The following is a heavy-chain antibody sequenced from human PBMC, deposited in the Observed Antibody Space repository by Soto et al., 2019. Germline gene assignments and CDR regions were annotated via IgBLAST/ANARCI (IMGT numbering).Heavy chain of an antibody. D-gene: IGHD1-26*01. CDR1: GFTFSSYG. CDR2: ISYDGSNK. Sequence: QVQLVESGGGVVQPGRSLRLSCAASGFTFSSYGMHWVRQAPGKGLEWVAVISYDGSNKYYADSVKGRFTISRDNSKNTLYLQMNGLRAEDTAVYYCAKEKVGATKYYYYGMDVWGQGTTVTVSS. CDR3: AKEKVGATKYYYYGMDV. V-gene: IGHV3-30*18. J-gene: IGHJ6*02.